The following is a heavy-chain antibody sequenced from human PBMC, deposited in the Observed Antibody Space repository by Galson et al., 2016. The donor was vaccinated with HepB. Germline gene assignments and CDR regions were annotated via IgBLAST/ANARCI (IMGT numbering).Heavy chain of an antibody. D-gene: IGHD3-16*01. CDR1: GGSISSGGYS. V-gene: IGHV4-30-2*01. Sequence: TLSLTCAVSGGSISSGGYSWSWIRQPPGEGLEWIGYIYHSGSTYYNPSLKSRVTVLVDRPKNQFSLKLSSVTAADTAVYYCARGIMITFGGVISDAFDIWGQGTMVTVSS. CDR3: ARGIMITFGGVISDAFDI. CDR2: IYHSGST. J-gene: IGHJ3*02.